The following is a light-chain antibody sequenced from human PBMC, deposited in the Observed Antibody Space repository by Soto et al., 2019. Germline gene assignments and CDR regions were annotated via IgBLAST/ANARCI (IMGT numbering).Light chain of an antibody. J-gene: IGLJ1*01. Sequence: QSALTQPRSVSGSPGQSDTISCTGTSSDVGGYNYVSWFQQHPGKAPKLMIYAVTERPSGVPDRFSGSKSGNTASLTISGLQAEDEADYYCCSYAGTFTYVFGTGTKVTVL. CDR1: SSDVGGYNY. CDR3: CSYAGTFTYV. CDR2: AVT. V-gene: IGLV2-11*01.